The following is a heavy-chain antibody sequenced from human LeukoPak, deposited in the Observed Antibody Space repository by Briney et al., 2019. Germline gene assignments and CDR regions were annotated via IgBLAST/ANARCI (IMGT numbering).Heavy chain of an antibody. CDR2: ISSSGTTK. Sequence: GGSLRLSCAASGFTFSGYEMNWVRQAPGKGLEWVSYISSSGTTKYYADSVKGRFTISRDNAKNTLYLQMNSLRVEDTAVYYCARSRGGFYHYWGQGTLVTVSS. CDR3: ARSRGGFYHY. V-gene: IGHV3-48*03. J-gene: IGHJ4*02. CDR1: GFTFSGYE. D-gene: IGHD2/OR15-2a*01.